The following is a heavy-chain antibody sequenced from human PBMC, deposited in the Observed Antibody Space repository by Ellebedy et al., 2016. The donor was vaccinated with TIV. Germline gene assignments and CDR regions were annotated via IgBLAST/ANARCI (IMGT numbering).Heavy chain of an antibody. J-gene: IGHJ4*02. V-gene: IGHV3-21*01. CDR2: ISTISDDV. CDR1: GFAFGGFC. CDR3: ARDRGYDTFDY. Sequence: PGGSLRLSCAASGFAFGGFCMNWVPPAPGKGLEWVPSISTISDDVHHAESVKGRFTISRDNAKNSIYLQMNSLRAEDTAVYYCARDRGYDTFDYWGQGILVTVSS. D-gene: IGHD5-12*01.